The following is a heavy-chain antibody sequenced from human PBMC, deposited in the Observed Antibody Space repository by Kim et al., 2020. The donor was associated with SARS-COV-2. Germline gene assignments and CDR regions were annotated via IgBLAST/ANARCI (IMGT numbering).Heavy chain of an antibody. CDR2: IYHSGST. CDR3: ARGLAGQQPDWFDP. V-gene: IGHV4-38-2*02. Sequence: SETLSLTCTVSGYSISSGYYWGWIRQPPGKGLEWIGSIYHSGSTYYNPSLKSRVTISVDTSKNQFSLKLSSVTAADTAVYYCARGLAGQQPDWFDPWGQG. D-gene: IGHD6-13*01. J-gene: IGHJ5*02. CDR1: GYSISSGYY.